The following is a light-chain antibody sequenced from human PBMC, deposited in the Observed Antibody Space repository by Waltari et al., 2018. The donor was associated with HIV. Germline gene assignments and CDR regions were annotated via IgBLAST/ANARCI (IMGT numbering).Light chain of an antibody. CDR1: TGPVTSSLY. CDR3: LLSYNGASV. CDR2: DTT. Sequence: QAVVTQEPSVTVSPGGTVTLTCDSSTGPVTSSLYPYWFQQKPGQVPRALIYDTTHKYSWTPSRFSGSILGDKAVLILSGAQPEDEADYYCLLSYNGASVFGPGTKVTVL. J-gene: IGLJ1*01. V-gene: IGLV7-46*01.